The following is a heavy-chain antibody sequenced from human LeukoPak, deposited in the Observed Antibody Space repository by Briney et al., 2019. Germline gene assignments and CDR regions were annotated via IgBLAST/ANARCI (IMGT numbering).Heavy chain of an antibody. V-gene: IGHV4-61*05. CDR2: IYYSGST. Sequence: SETLSLTCTVSGGSISSSSYYWSWIRQPPGKGLEWIGYIYYSGSTNYNPSLKSRVTISVDTSKNQFSLKLSSVTGADTAVYYCASTYYYGSGSFPYLYYYGMDVWGQGTTVTVSS. CDR3: ASTYYYGSGSFPYLYYYGMDV. D-gene: IGHD3-10*01. J-gene: IGHJ6*02. CDR1: GGSISSSSYY.